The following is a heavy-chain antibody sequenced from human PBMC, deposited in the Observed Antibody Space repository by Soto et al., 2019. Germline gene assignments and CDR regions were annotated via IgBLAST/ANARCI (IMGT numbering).Heavy chain of an antibody. Sequence: GESLKISCKGSGYSFISYWIGWVRQMPGKGLEWMGIIYPGDSDTTYSPSFQGQVTISADKSIRAAYLQWSSLKASDTAMYYCARLGDIVLSRAFDIWGQGTMVTVSS. D-gene: IGHD2-15*01. CDR3: ARLGDIVLSRAFDI. J-gene: IGHJ3*02. CDR2: IYPGDSDT. V-gene: IGHV5-51*01. CDR1: GYSFISYW.